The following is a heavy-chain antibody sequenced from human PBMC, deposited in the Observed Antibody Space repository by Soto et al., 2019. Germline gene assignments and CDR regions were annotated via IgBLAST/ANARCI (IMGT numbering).Heavy chain of an antibody. Sequence: QVQLQESGPGLVKPSQTLSLTCTVSGGSISSGGYYWSWIRQHPGKGLEWIGYIYYSGSTYYNPSLKSRVTISVDTSKNQFSLKLSSVTAADTAVYYCASSASSSWYLTPPYFQHWGQGTLVTVSS. CDR2: IYYSGST. CDR3: ASSASSSWYLTPPYFQH. J-gene: IGHJ1*01. V-gene: IGHV4-31*03. CDR1: GGSISSGGYY. D-gene: IGHD6-13*01.